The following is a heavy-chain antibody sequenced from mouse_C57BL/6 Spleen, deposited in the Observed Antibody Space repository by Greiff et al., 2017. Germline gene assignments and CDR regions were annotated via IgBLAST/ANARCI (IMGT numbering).Heavy chain of an antibody. Sequence: VQLQQPGAELVKPGASVKLSCKASGYTFTSYWMHWVKQRPGQGLEWIGMIHPNSGRTNYNEKFKSKATLTVDKSSSTAYMQLSSLTSEDSAVYYCASFITTVVADFDYWGQGTTLTVSS. D-gene: IGHD1-1*01. CDR3: ASFITTVVADFDY. CDR1: GYTFTSYW. V-gene: IGHV1-64*01. CDR2: IHPNSGRT. J-gene: IGHJ2*01.